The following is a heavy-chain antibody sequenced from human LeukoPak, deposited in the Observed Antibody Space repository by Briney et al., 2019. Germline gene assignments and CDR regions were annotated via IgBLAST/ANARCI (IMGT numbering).Heavy chain of an antibody. J-gene: IGHJ5*02. CDR1: GGSFSGYY. CDR2: INHSGST. D-gene: IGHD3-10*01. Sequence: SETLSLTCAVYGGSFSGYYWSWIRQPPGKGLEWIGEINHSGSTNYNPSLKSRVTISVDTSKNQFSLKLSSVTAADTAVYYCARGVRGFGEGGAWGQGTLVTVSS. CDR3: ARGVRGFGEGGA. V-gene: IGHV4-34*01.